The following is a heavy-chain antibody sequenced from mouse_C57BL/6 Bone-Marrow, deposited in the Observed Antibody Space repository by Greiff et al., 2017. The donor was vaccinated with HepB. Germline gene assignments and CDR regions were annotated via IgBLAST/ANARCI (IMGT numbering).Heavy chain of an antibody. CDR1: GFTFSDYY. Sequence: EVQLVESGGGLVQPGGSLKLSCAASGFTFSDYYMYWVRQTPEKRLEWVAYISNGGGSTYYPDTVKGRFTISRDNAKNTLYLQMSRLKSEDTAMYYCARSLLRWVYWGQGTLVTVSA. J-gene: IGHJ3*01. CDR2: ISNGGGST. D-gene: IGHD1-2*01. CDR3: ARSLLRWVY. V-gene: IGHV5-12*01.